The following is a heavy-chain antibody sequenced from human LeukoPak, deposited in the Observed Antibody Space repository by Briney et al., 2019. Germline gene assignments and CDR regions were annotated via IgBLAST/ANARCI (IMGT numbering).Heavy chain of an antibody. CDR1: GFTFSSYS. V-gene: IGHV3-21*01. D-gene: IGHD3-10*01. CDR3: ARDSDPYYYGSGSYSNAGD. J-gene: IGHJ4*02. CDR2: ISSSSSYI. Sequence: GGPLRLSCAASGFTFSSYSMNWLRQAPGKGLEWVSSISSSSSYIYYADSVKGRFTISRDNAKNSLYLQMNSLRAEDTAVYYCARDSDPYYYGSGSYSNAGDWGQGTLVTVSS.